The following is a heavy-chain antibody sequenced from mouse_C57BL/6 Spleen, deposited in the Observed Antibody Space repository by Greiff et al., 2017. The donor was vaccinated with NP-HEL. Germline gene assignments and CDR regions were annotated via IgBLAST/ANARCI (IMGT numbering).Heavy chain of an antibody. Sequence: EVQLVESGGGLVQPGGSLKLSCAASGFTFSDYGMAWVRQAPRKGPEWVAFISNLAYSIYYADTVTGRFTISRENAKNTRYLEMSSLRSEDTAMYYCARHQDGYSFAYWGQGTLVTVSA. D-gene: IGHD2-3*01. J-gene: IGHJ3*01. V-gene: IGHV5-15*01. CDR2: ISNLAYSI. CDR1: GFTFSDYG. CDR3: ARHQDGYSFAY.